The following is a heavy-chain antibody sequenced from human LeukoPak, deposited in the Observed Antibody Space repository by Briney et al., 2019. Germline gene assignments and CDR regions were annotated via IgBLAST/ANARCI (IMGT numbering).Heavy chain of an antibody. V-gene: IGHV4-39*01. CDR3: ARHKKDAGMLPEEHYFDY. D-gene: IGHD2-8*01. J-gene: IGHJ4*02. Sequence: SETLSLTCTVSGGSISSSSYYWGWIRQPPGKGLEWIGSIYYSGSTYYNPSLKSGVTISVDTSKNQFSLKLSSVTAADTAVYYCARHKKDAGMLPEEHYFDYWGQGTLVTVSS. CDR1: GGSISSSSYY. CDR2: IYYSGST.